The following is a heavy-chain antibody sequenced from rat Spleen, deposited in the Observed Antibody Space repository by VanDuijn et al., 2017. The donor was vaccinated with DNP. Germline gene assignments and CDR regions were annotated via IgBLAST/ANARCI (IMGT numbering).Heavy chain of an antibody. CDR1: GFTFSNYV. CDR2: ISNSGGST. Sequence: EVQLVESGGGLVQPGRSLKLSCAASGFTFSNYVMAWVRQAPKKGLEWVATISNSGGSTYYRDSVKGRFTISRDNAKSTLYLQMDSLRSEDTATYYCATRGLGYFDHWGQGFMVTVSS. V-gene: IGHV5-25*01. J-gene: IGHJ2*01. CDR3: ATRGLGYFDH.